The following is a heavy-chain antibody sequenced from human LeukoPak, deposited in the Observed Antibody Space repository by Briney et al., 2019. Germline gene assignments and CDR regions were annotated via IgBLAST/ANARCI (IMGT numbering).Heavy chain of an antibody. CDR2: ISSSSSTI. D-gene: IGHD1-1*01. Sequence: HPGGSLRLSCAASGFTFSSYSMNWVRQAPGKGLEWVSYISSSSSTIYYADSVKGRFTISRDNAKNSLYLQMNSLRAEDTAVYYCARPLAIGTSPAFDYWGQGTLVTVSS. CDR1: GFTFSSYS. J-gene: IGHJ4*02. CDR3: ARPLAIGTSPAFDY. V-gene: IGHV3-48*01.